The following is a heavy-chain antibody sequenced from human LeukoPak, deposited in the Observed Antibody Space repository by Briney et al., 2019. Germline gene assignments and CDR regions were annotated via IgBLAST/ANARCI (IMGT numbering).Heavy chain of an antibody. D-gene: IGHD1-26*01. CDR3: ARDLEYSGSYYDY. J-gene: IGHJ4*02. Sequence: GGSLRLSCAASGYTFTSYAMHWVRQAPGQRLEWMGWINAGNGNTKYSQKFQGRVTITRDTSASTAYMELSSLRSEDTAVYYCARDLEYSGSYYDYWDQGTLVTVSS. CDR2: INAGNGNT. V-gene: IGHV1-3*01. CDR1: GYTFTSYA.